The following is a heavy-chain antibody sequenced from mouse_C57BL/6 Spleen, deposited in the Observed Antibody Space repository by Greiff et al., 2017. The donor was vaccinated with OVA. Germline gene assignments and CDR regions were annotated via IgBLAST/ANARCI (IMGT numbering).Heavy chain of an antibody. V-gene: IGHV1-69*01. CDR1: GYTFTSYW. Sequence: QVQLQQPGAELVMPGASVKLSCKASGYTFTSYWMHWVKQRPGQGLEWIGEIDPSDSYTNYNKKFKGKSTLTVDKSSSTAYMQLSSLTSADSAVYYCARGNYSKYEGGYEAMDYWGQGTSVTVSS. J-gene: IGHJ4*01. D-gene: IGHD2-5*01. CDR2: IDPSDSYT. CDR3: ARGNYSKYEGGYEAMDY.